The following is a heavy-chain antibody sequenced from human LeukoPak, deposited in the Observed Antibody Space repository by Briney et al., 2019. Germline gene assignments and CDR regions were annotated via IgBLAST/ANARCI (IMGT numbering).Heavy chain of an antibody. CDR3: AKIDYDVVTGTGYYFDT. D-gene: IGHD3-9*01. J-gene: IGHJ4*02. V-gene: IGHV4-31*03. CDR1: IDSLSTGTHY. Sequence: PSQTLSLTCTVSIDSLSTGTHYWNWLRQHQVKGLEWMGYVYYSGSTSYNPSLQSRITISVGPSKNQFSLKLKSVTAADTAIYYCAKIDYDVVTGTGYYFDTWGQGMLVAVSS. CDR2: VYYSGST.